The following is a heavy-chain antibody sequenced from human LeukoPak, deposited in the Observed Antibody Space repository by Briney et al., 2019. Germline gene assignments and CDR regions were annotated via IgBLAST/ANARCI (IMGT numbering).Heavy chain of an antibody. J-gene: IGHJ4*02. D-gene: IGHD6-19*01. CDR3: ARDPSEYSSGWSPRDY. CDR2: INPNSGGT. V-gene: IGHV1-2*02. CDR1: GYTFTGYY. Sequence: ASVKVSCKASGYTFTGYYMHWVRQAPGQGLEWIGWINPNSGGTNYAQKFQGRVTMTRDTSISTAYMELSRLRSDDTAVYYCARDPSEYSSGWSPRDYWGQGTLVTVSS.